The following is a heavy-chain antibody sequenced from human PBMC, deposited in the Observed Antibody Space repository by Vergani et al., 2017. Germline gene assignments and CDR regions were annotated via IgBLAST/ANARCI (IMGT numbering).Heavy chain of an antibody. CDR1: GVSIGSNSYY. J-gene: IGHJ4*02. CDR2: IYYTGTT. V-gene: IGHV4-39*07. D-gene: IGHD3-22*01. Sequence: QLQLQESGPGLVKPSETLSLTCTVSGVSIGSNSYYWGWIRQPPGKGLEWIGTIYYTGTTYYNEAHKSRLTISVDTSKNQFSLKLSSVTAADTAVYYCARGEYYDSSGYYPFDYWGQGTLVTVSS. CDR3: ARGEYYDSSGYYPFDY.